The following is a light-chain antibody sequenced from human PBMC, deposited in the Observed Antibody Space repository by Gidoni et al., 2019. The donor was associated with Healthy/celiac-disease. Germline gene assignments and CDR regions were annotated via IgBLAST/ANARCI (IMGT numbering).Light chain of an antibody. CDR2: GAS. CDR3: QQYNNWRWT. Sequence: EIVMTQSPATLSVSPGESATLSCRASQSVSSNLAWYQQKPGQSPRLLIYGASTRATGSPARFSGSGSGTEFTLTISSLQSEDFAVYYCQQYNNWRWTFGQGTKVEIK. CDR1: QSVSSN. V-gene: IGKV3-15*01. J-gene: IGKJ1*01.